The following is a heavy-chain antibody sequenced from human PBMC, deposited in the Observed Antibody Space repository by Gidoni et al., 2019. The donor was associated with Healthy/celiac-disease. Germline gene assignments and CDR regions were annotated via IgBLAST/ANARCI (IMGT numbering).Heavy chain of an antibody. CDR3: ARDLTIVLMVYAKFGYYGMDV. V-gene: IGHV3-21*01. CDR1: GFTFSSYS. CDR2: ISSSSSYI. Sequence: EVQLVESGGGLFTPGGSLRLSCAASGFTFSSYSMNWFRQAPGKGLEWVSSISSSSSYIYYADSVKGRFTISRDNAKNSLYLQMNSLRAEDTAVYYCARDLTIVLMVYAKFGYYGMDVWGQGTTVTVSS. J-gene: IGHJ6*02. D-gene: IGHD2-8*01.